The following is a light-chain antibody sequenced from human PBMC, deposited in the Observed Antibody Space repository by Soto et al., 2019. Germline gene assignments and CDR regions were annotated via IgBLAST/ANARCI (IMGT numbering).Light chain of an antibody. CDR1: SSDVGGYNY. CDR3: SSYAGSNNPGVV. CDR2: EVS. V-gene: IGLV2-8*01. J-gene: IGLJ2*01. Sequence: QSVLTQPHSASGSPGQSVTISCTGTSSDVGGYNYVSWYQQHPGKAPKLMIYEVSKRASGVPDRFSGSNSGNTASLTVSGLQAEDEADYYCSSYAGSNNPGVVFIRGTKLTVL.